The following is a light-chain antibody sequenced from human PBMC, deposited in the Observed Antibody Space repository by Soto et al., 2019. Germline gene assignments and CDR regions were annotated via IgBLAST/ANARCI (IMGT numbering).Light chain of an antibody. Sequence: EIVLTQSPGTLSLSAGERATLSCRASQSVSSSYLAWYQQKPGQAPRLLIYGASSSATGIPHRFSGSGSGTDFTLTISRLEPEDFAAYYCQQYDSSPTTFGQGTKVEIK. J-gene: IGKJ2*01. CDR3: QQYDSSPTT. CDR1: QSVSSSY. CDR2: GAS. V-gene: IGKV3-20*01.